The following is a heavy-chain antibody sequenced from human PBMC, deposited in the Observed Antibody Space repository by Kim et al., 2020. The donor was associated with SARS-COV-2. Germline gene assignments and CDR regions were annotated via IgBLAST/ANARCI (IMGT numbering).Heavy chain of an antibody. D-gene: IGHD3-16*01. CDR2: IYYSGST. V-gene: IGHV4-31*03. J-gene: IGHJ4*02. CDR1: GGSISSGGYY. CDR3: AGGVRGRGYFDY. Sequence: SETLSLTCTVSGGSISSGGYYWSWIRQHPGKGLEWIGYIYYSGSTYYNPSLKSRVTISVDTSKNQFSLKLSSVPAAGTAVYYCAGGVRGRGYFDYWGQGTLVTVSS.